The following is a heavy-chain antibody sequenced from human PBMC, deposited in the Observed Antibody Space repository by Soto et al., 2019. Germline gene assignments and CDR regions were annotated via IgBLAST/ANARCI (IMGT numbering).Heavy chain of an antibody. CDR3: ARLVGDATWYYYYGMDV. CDR2: ISAYNGNT. Sequence: ASVKVSCKASGYTFTSYGISWVRQAPGQGLEWMGWISAYNGNTNYAQKLQGRVTMTTDTTTSTAYKEMRSLRSDDTAVYYCARLVGDATWYYYYGMDVWGQGTTVTVSS. CDR1: GYTFTSYG. V-gene: IGHV1-18*01. J-gene: IGHJ6*02. D-gene: IGHD1-26*01.